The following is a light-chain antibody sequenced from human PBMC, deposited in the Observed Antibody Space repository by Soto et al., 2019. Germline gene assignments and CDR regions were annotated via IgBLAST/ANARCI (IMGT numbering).Light chain of an antibody. CDR1: QAIITW. Sequence: DIQMTQSPSSLSASVGDRVTITCRASQAIITWLVWYQQKPGKAPNLLIYTASNLQSGAPSRFSGSGAGTHLTLTISSLQPEDFGTSYGQQTDSFPITFGQGTRREIK. CDR3: QQTDSFPIT. V-gene: IGKV1-12*01. CDR2: TAS. J-gene: IGKJ5*01.